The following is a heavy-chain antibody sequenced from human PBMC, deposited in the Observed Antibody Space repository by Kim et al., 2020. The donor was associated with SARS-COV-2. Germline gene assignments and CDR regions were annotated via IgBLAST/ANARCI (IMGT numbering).Heavy chain of an antibody. J-gene: IGHJ6*03. CDR1: GDSVSSNSAA. D-gene: IGHD6-13*01. CDR3: ARGTAYSSSWYGYALYSYYYMDV. V-gene: IGHV6-1*01. CDR2: TYYRSKWYN. Sequence: SQTLSLTCAISGDSVSSNSAAWNWIRQSPSRGLEWLGRTYYRSKWYNDYAVSVKSRITINPDTSKNQFSLQLNSVTPEDTALYYCARGTAYSSSWYGYALYSYYYMDVWGKGPTVTVSS.